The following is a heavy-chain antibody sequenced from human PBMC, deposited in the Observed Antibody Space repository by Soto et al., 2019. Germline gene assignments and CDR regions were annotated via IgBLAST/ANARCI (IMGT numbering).Heavy chain of an antibody. J-gene: IGHJ6*02. CDR3: ARDGQQMAPYAMDV. V-gene: IGHV3-33*01. CDR1: GFTFKNNA. Sequence: GGSLRLFCAASGFTFKNNAMRWVRQAAGKGLEWVAQIWYDGSNKYYTDSVRGRFTISRDNLKNTVYLQMDSLRAEDTAVYYCARDGQQMAPYAMDVWGQGTTVTVSS. D-gene: IGHD6-13*01. CDR2: IWYDGSNK.